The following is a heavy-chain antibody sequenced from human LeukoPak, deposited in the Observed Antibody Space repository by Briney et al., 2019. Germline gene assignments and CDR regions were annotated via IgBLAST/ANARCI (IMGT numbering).Heavy chain of an antibody. CDR3: AREIETGYYCYYYYMDV. Sequence: PSETLSLTCTVSGGSISSGSYYWSWIRQPAGKGLEWIGRIYTSGSTNYNPSLKSRVTISVDTSKNQFSLKLSSVTAADTAVYYCAREIETGYYCYYYYMDVWGKGTTVTISS. CDR1: GGSISSGSYY. CDR2: IYTSGST. V-gene: IGHV4-61*02. J-gene: IGHJ6*03. D-gene: IGHD3-9*01.